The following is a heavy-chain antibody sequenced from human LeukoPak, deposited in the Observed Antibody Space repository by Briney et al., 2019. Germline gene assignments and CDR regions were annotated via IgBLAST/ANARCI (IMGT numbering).Heavy chain of an antibody. J-gene: IGHJ4*02. V-gene: IGHV3-66*01. CDR2: IYSGGST. CDR1: GFTFSSYA. D-gene: IGHD3-10*01. CDR3: ARDRGYYGSGIDY. Sequence: GGSLRLSCAASGFTFSSYAMSWDRQAPGKGLEWVSVIYSGGSTYYADSVKGRFTISRDNSMNTLYLQMNSLRAEDTAVYYCARDRGYYGSGIDYWGQGTLVTVSS.